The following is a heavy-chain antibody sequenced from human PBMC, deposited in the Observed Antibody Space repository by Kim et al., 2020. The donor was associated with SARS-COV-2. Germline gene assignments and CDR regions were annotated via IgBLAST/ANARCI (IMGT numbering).Heavy chain of an antibody. CDR2: INHTGNT. CDR1: GGSFSGYF. V-gene: IGHV4-34*01. Sequence: SETLSLTCAVYGGSFSGYFWSWIRQPPGKGLEWIGEINHTGNTNYNPALRNRVTISVDTPKNQFSLNVNSVTAADTAVYYCARNPYSSSWYGLDSWGQGTLVTVSS. D-gene: IGHD6-13*01. CDR3: ARNPYSSSWYGLDS. J-gene: IGHJ4*02.